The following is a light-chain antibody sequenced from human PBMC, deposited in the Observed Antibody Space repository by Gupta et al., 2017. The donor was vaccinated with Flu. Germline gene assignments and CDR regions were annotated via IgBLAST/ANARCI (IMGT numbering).Light chain of an antibody. J-gene: IGLJ2*01. CDR2: ITN. Sequence: QTVVTQEPSFSVSPGVTVTLTCGLNSGSVSTTYYPSWYQQTPGPAPRTRIYITNTRSSGVPDRFSGSILGNKAALTITGAQADDESDYYCVLYLGRGIWLFGGGTKLTVL. V-gene: IGLV8-61*01. CDR1: SGSVSTTYY. CDR3: VLYLGRGIWL.